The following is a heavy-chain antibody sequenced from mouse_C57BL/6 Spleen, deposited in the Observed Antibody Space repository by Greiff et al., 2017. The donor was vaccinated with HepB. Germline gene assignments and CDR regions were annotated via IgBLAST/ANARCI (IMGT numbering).Heavy chain of an antibody. D-gene: IGHD2-3*01. CDR1: GFTFTDYY. CDR2: IRNKANGYTT. Sequence: EVKLEESGGGLVQPGGSLSLSCAASGFTFTDYYMSWVRQPPGKALEWLGFIRNKANGYTTEYSASVKGRFTISRDNSQSILYLQMNALRAEDSATYYCARYKGGYYDYWGQGTLVTVSA. V-gene: IGHV7-3*01. CDR3: ARYKGGYYDY. J-gene: IGHJ3*01.